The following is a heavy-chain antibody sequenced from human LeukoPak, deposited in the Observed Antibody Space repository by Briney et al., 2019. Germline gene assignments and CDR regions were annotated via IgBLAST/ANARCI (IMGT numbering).Heavy chain of an antibody. V-gene: IGHV1-69*04. Sequence: GSSVKVSCKASGGTFSSYAISWVRQAPGQGLEWMGRIIPILGIANYAQKFQGRVTITADKSTSTAYMELSRLRSDDTAVYYCARMGTHVAVVVPEPNFDYWGQGTLVTVSS. CDR2: IIPILGIA. CDR1: GGTFSSYA. CDR3: ARMGTHVAVVVPEPNFDY. J-gene: IGHJ4*02. D-gene: IGHD2-2*01.